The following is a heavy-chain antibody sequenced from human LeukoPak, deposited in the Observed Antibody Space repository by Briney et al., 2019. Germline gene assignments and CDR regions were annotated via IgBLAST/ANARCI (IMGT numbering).Heavy chain of an antibody. V-gene: IGHV3-30-3*01. CDR2: ISYDGSNK. J-gene: IGHJ4*02. Sequence: GGSLRLSCAASGFTFSSYAMHWVRQAPGKGLEGVEVISYDGSNKYYADSVKGRFTISRDNSKNTLYLQMNSLRAEDTAVYYCAKQWLVYFDYWGQGTLVTVSS. D-gene: IGHD6-19*01. CDR1: GFTFSSYA. CDR3: AKQWLVYFDY.